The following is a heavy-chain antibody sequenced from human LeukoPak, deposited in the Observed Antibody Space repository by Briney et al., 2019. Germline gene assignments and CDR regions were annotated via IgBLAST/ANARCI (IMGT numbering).Heavy chain of an antibody. D-gene: IGHD1-26*01. Sequence: GGTLRLSCAASGFSFSSYGMSWVRQAPGKGLEWVSGISVSGNTYHADSVKGRFTISRDSSKNTLYLQMNSLRAEDTAVYYCARDPTSSWETAFDIWGQGTMVTVSS. J-gene: IGHJ3*02. CDR2: ISVSGNT. CDR3: ARDPTSSWETAFDI. V-gene: IGHV3-23*01. CDR1: GFSFSSYG.